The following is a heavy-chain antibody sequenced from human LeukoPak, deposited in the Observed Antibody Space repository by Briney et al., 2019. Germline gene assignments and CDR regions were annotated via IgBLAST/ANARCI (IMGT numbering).Heavy chain of an antibody. Sequence: GESLRLSCSASGFTFDDYAMHWVRQAPGKGLEWVSGISWNSGSIGYADSVKGRFTISRDNAKNSLYLQMNSLRAEDTALYYCAKGNTDILGGGAFDYWGQGTLVTVSS. J-gene: IGHJ4*02. CDR1: GFTFDDYA. CDR3: AKGNTDILGGGAFDY. CDR2: ISWNSGSI. V-gene: IGHV3-9*01. D-gene: IGHD3-9*01.